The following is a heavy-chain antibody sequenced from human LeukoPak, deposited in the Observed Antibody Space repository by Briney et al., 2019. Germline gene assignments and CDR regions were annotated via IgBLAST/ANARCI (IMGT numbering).Heavy chain of an antibody. Sequence: GGSLRLSCAASGFTFSSYEMNWVRQAPGKGLEWVSYISSSGSTIYYADSVKGRFTISRDNAKNSLYLQMNSLRADDTAVYYCARYGDYATTFPTWFDPWGQGTLVTVSS. CDR2: ISSSGSTI. J-gene: IGHJ5*02. CDR3: ARYGDYATTFPTWFDP. CDR1: GFTFSSYE. V-gene: IGHV3-48*03. D-gene: IGHD4-17*01.